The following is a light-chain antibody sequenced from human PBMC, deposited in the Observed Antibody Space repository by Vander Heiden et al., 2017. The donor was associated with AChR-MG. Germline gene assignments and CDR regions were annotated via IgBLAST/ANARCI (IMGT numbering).Light chain of an antibody. Sequence: QSVLPQPPPASGTPGQRVTISCSGSSSNIGSSTVNWYQQLPGTAPKLLIYNNKQRPSGVPDRFSGSKSGTSASLAISGLQSEDEADYYCAAREVFGGGTKLTVL. J-gene: IGLJ3*02. CDR1: SSNIGSST. V-gene: IGLV1-44*01. CDR2: NNK. CDR3: AAREV.